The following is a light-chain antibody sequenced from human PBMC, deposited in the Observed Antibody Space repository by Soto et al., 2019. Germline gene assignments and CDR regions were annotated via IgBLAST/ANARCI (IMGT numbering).Light chain of an antibody. Sequence: QSVLTQPGSVSGSPGQSVTISCTGTSNDVGAYVYVSWYQQHPGKAPKLMIYEGNKRPSGVSRRFSGSKSADTASLTISGLQAEDEAEYYCCSYVDTSAFVRFGGGTKLTVL. CDR1: SNDVGAYVY. CDR3: CSYVDTSAFVR. J-gene: IGLJ3*02. V-gene: IGLV2-11*01. CDR2: EGN.